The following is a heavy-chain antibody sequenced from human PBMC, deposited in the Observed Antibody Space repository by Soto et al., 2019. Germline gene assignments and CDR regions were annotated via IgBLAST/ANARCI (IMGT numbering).Heavy chain of an antibody. J-gene: IGHJ3*02. CDR1: VGSISSGGYY. D-gene: IGHD3-3*01. Sequence: TLSLTCTVSVGSISSGGYYWSWVLQHPGKGLEWIGYIYYSGSTYYNPSLKSRVTISVDTSKNQFSLKLSSVTAADTAVYYCARDRVTIFGVGTGFDIWGQGTMVTV. V-gene: IGHV4-31*03. CDR3: ARDRVTIFGVGTGFDI. CDR2: IYYSGST.